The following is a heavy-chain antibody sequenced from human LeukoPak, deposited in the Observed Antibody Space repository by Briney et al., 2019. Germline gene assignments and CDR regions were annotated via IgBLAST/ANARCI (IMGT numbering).Heavy chain of an antibody. CDR2: ISYDGSNE. CDR3: AILPGIAVAGNSY. J-gene: IGHJ4*02. CDR1: GFTFSSYA. V-gene: IGHV3-30*04. D-gene: IGHD6-19*01. Sequence: PGGSLRLSCAASGFTFSSYAMHWVRQAPGKGLEWVAVISYDGSNEYYADSVKGRFTISRDNSKNTLYLQMNSLRAEDTALYYCAILPGIAVAGNSYWGQGTLVTVSS.